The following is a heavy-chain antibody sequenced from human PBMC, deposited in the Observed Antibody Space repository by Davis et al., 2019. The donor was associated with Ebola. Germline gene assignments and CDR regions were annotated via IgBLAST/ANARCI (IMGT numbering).Heavy chain of an antibody. CDR1: GYTFTSYG. CDR3: AISYSSGWYWGFDC. Sequence: SVKVSCKASGYTFTSYGISWVRQAPGQGLEWMGRIIPILGIANYAQKFQGRVSMTRDTSTSTVYMELSSLRSEDTAVYYCAISYSSGWYWGFDCWGQGTLVTVSS. D-gene: IGHD6-19*01. V-gene: IGHV1-69*04. J-gene: IGHJ4*02. CDR2: IIPILGIA.